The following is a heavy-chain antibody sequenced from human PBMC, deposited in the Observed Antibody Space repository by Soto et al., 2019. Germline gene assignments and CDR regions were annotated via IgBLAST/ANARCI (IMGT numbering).Heavy chain of an antibody. D-gene: IGHD4-17*01. CDR2: ISSDGDIT. CDR1: GFTFSRSA. J-gene: IGHJ5*02. CDR3: ARGYGSTVTTPGFDP. Sequence: EMQLVESGGGLVQPGGSLRLSCVASGFTFSRSAMHWVRQAPGKGLEYVSAISSDGDITYYANSVKGRFTISRDNSKNTLDLQMVSLIAEDTAVYYCARGYGSTVTTPGFDPWGQGSLVTVSS. V-gene: IGHV3-64*01.